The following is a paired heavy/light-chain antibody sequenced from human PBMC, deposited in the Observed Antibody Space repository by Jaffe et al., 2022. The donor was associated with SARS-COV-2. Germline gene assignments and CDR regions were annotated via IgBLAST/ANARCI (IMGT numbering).Heavy chain of an antibody. V-gene: IGHV4-4*02. CDR1: GASISNSNW. D-gene: IGHD6-19*01. CDR3: ARQWLVPDGWFDP. CDR2: IYHTGST. J-gene: IGHJ5*02. Sequence: QVQLQESGPGLVKPSGTLSLTCAVSGASISNSNWWSWVRQPPGKGLEWIGEIYHTGSTNYNPSLKSRLTISVDKSKNQFSLKLSSVTAADTAVYYCARQWLVPDGWFDPWGQGTLVTVSS.
Light chain of an antibody. CDR3: QQYYSTPRT. CDR2: WAS. CDR1: QSVLYSSNNKNY. V-gene: IGKV4-1*01. Sequence: DIVMTQSPDSLAVSLGERATINCKSSQSVLYSSNNKNYLAWYQQKPGQPPKLLIYWASTRESGVPDRFSGSGSGTDFTLTISSLQAEDVAVYSCQQYYSTPRTFGQGTKVEIK. J-gene: IGKJ1*01.